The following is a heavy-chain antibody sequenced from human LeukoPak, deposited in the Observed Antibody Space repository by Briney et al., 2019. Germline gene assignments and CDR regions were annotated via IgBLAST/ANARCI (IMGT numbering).Heavy chain of an antibody. J-gene: IGHJ6*02. V-gene: IGHV4-34*01. D-gene: IGHD4-23*01. Sequence: PSETLSLTCAVCGGSFSGYYWSWIRQPPGKGLEWIGEINHSGSTNYNPSLKSRVTISVDTSKNQFSLKLSSVTAADTAVYYCARGRKLRWPIYYYYGMDVWGQGTTVTVSS. CDR1: GGSFSGYY. CDR2: INHSGST. CDR3: ARGRKLRWPIYYYYGMDV.